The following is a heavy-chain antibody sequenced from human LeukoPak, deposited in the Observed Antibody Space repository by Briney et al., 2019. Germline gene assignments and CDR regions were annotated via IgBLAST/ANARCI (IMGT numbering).Heavy chain of an antibody. D-gene: IGHD2-2*02. CDR2: IYWNDDK. CDR1: GFSLSTSGVG. J-gene: IGHJ6*02. Sequence: SGPTLLNPTQTLTLTCTFSGFSLSTSGVGVGWIRQPPGKALEWLALIYWNDDKRYSPSLKSRLTITKDTSKNQVVLTMTNMDPVDTATYYCAHSPGRCSSTSCYRSHRTEYYYYYYGMDVWGQGTTVTVSS. V-gene: IGHV2-5*01. CDR3: AHSPGRCSSTSCYRSHRTEYYYYYYGMDV.